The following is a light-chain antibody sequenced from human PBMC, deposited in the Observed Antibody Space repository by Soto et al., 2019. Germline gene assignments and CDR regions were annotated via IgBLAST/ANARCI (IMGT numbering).Light chain of an antibody. CDR2: GAS. J-gene: IGKJ1*01. V-gene: IGKV3-20*01. Sequence: EIVLTQSPATLSLSPGERATLSCRASQSVSSNLAWYQQKPGQAPRLLIYGASTRATGIPARFSGSGSGTEFTLTIRRLEPDDFAVYYCQQYGSSPRTFGQGTKVDIK. CDR3: QQYGSSPRT. CDR1: QSVSSN.